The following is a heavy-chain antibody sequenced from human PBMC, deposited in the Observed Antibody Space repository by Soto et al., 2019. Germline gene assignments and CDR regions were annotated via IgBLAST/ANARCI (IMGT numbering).Heavy chain of an antibody. CDR2: ISYDGSNK. V-gene: IGHV3-30-3*01. D-gene: IGHD3-10*01. CDR1: GFTFSSYA. CDR3: ARDLVTMVRGVYYYYYGMDV. J-gene: IGHJ6*02. Sequence: QVQLVESGGCVVQPGRSLRLSCAASGFTFSSYAMHWVRQAPGKGLEWVAVISYDGSNKYYADSVKGRFTISRDNSKNTLYLQMNSLRAEDTAVYYCARDLVTMVRGVYYYYYGMDVWGQGTTVTVSS.